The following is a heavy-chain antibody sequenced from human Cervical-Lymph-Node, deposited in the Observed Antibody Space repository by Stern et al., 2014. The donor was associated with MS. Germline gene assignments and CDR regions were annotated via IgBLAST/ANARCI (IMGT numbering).Heavy chain of an antibody. CDR1: GFTFSSYS. CDR2: ISSSSSTI. V-gene: IGHV3-48*01. D-gene: IGHD3-22*01. CDR3: ARRGYDSSGRTFDY. J-gene: IGHJ4*02. Sequence: EVQLLESGGGLVQPGGSLRLSCAASGFTFSSYSMNWVRQAPGKGLEWVSYISSSSSTIYYADSVKGRFTISRDNAKNSLYLQMNSLRAEDTAVYYCARRGYDSSGRTFDYWGQGTLVTVSS.